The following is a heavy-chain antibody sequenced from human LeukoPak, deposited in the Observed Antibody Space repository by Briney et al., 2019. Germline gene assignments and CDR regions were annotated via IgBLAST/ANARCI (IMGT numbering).Heavy chain of an antibody. Sequence: RSLRLSCAASGFTFSSYGMHWVRQAPGKGLEWVAVIWYDGSNKYYADSVKGRFTISRDNSKNTLYLQMNSLRAEDTAVYYCARDLGGTGVFDYWGQGTLVTVSS. D-gene: IGHD3-16*01. CDR3: ARDLGGTGVFDY. CDR1: GFTFSSYG. J-gene: IGHJ4*02. CDR2: IWYDGSNK. V-gene: IGHV3-33*01.